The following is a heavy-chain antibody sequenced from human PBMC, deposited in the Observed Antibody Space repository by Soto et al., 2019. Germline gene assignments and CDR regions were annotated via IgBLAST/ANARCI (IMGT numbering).Heavy chain of an antibody. V-gene: IGHV1-2*02. D-gene: IGHD1-26*01. CDR1: GYAFTVYY. J-gene: IGHJ4*02. Sequence: ASVKVSCKASGYAFTVYYMHWVRQAPGQGLEWMGWVHPNSGGTDYAQRFQGRVTMTWDTSIRTAYMEVSRLGSDDTAVYYCAGAVMGATTSFDLWGQGSLVTVSS. CDR3: AGAVMGATTSFDL. CDR2: VHPNSGGT.